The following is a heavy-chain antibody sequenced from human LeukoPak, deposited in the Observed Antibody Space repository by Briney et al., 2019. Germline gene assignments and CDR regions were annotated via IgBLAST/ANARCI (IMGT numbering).Heavy chain of an antibody. CDR2: INPSGGST. CDR3: ARAGGILRYFAAVGNYYYYYMDV. Sequence: ASVKVSCKASGYTFTSYYMHWVRQAPGQGLEWMGIINPSGGSTSYAQKFQGRVTMTRDMSTSTDYMELSSLRSEDTAVYYCARAGGILRYFAAVGNYYYYYMDVWGKGTTVTISS. V-gene: IGHV1-46*01. J-gene: IGHJ6*03. D-gene: IGHD3-9*01. CDR1: GYTFTSYY.